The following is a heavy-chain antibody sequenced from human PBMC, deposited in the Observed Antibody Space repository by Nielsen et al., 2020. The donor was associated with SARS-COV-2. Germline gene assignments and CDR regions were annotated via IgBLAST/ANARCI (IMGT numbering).Heavy chain of an antibody. V-gene: IGHV4-39*01. D-gene: IGHD2-8*01. CDR1: GGSISSSSYY. CDR2: IYYSGST. CDR3: ASHSDIVLMVYAPFVY. J-gene: IGHJ4*02. Sequence: SETLSLTCTVSGGSISSSSYYWGWIRQPPGKGLEWIGSIYYSGSTYYNPSLKSRVTISVDTSKNQFSLKLSSVTAADTAVYYCASHSDIVLMVYAPFVYWGQGTLVTVSS.